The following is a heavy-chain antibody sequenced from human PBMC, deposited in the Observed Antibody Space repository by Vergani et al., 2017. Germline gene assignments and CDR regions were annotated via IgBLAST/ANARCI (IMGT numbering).Heavy chain of an antibody. J-gene: IGHJ6*02. Sequence: QMQLVQSGPEVKKPGTSVKVSCKASGFTFTSSAVQWVRQARGQRLEWIGWIVVGSGNTNYAQKFQERVTITRDMSTSTAYMELSSLRSEDTAVYYCAAGRTDIYYYYGMDVWGQGTTVTVSS. CDR1: GFTFTSSA. D-gene: IGHD1-1*01. V-gene: IGHV1-58*01. CDR2: IVVGSGNT. CDR3: AAGRTDIYYYYGMDV.